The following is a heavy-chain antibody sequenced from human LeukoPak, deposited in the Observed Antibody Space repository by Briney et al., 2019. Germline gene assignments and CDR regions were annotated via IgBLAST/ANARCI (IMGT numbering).Heavy chain of an antibody. Sequence: GASVKVSCKASGGTFSSYAISWVRQAPGQGLEWMGGIIPIFGTANYAQKFQGRVTITADKSTSTAYMELSSLRSEDTAVYYCARGGELAYYYYYMDVWGKGTTVTVSS. CDR1: GGTFSSYA. V-gene: IGHV1-69*06. D-gene: IGHD1-26*01. CDR3: ARGGELAYYYYYMDV. J-gene: IGHJ6*03. CDR2: IIPIFGTA.